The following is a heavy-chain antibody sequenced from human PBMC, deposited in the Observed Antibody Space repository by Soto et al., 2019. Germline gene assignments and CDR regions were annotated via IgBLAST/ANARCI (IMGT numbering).Heavy chain of an antibody. Sequence: PPETLSLTCSLTVRSIITYLCNVFRQSPEKGLEWIAHISDSATIVYNPSLKNRVTLSLDASKNQFSLRLSSVTAADTAVYYCARDRMAADATEVAFDFWGQGTMVT. D-gene: IGHD6-13*01. J-gene: IGHJ3*01. CDR2: ISDSATI. CDR1: VRSIITYL. V-gene: IGHV4-59*01. CDR3: ARDRMAADATEVAFDF.